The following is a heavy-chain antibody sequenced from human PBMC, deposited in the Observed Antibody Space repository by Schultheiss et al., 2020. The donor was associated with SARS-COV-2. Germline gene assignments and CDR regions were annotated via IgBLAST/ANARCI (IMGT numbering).Heavy chain of an antibody. Sequence: GSLRLSCTVSGGSISSYYWSWIRQPAGKGLEWIGRIYTSGSTNYNPSLKSRVTMSVDTSKNQFSLKLSSVTAADTAVYYCARQLPSSSSWLYWGQGTLVTVSS. CDR2: IYTSGST. CDR1: GGSISSYY. CDR3: ARQLPSSSSWLY. V-gene: IGHV4-4*07. D-gene: IGHD6-13*01. J-gene: IGHJ4*02.